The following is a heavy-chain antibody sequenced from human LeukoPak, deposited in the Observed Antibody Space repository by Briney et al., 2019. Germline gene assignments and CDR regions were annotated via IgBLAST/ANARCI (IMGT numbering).Heavy chain of an antibody. CDR3: ARALSWTTESYYYMDV. V-gene: IGHV1-8*01. Sequence: GASVKVSCKASGYTFNSYDINWVRQATGQGLEWMGWMNPNSGNTGYAQKFQGRVTMTKNNSITTVYIELSSLRSEDTAVYYCARALSWTTESYYYMDVWGKGTTVTVSS. J-gene: IGHJ6*03. CDR2: MNPNSGNT. CDR1: GYTFNSYD. D-gene: IGHD3/OR15-3a*01.